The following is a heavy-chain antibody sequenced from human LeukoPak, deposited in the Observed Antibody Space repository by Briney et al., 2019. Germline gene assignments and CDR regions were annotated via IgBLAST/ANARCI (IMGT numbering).Heavy chain of an antibody. Sequence: ASVKVSCKASGYTFSSYDINWVRQATGQGLEWMGWMNPNSGNTGYAQKFQGRVTMTRNTSISTAYMELSSLRSEDTAVYYCARGRKGSGRRMGSYFDYWGQGTLVTVSS. CDR3: ARGRKGSGRRMGSYFDY. D-gene: IGHD3-10*01. CDR2: MNPNSGNT. J-gene: IGHJ4*02. V-gene: IGHV1-8*01. CDR1: GYTFSSYD.